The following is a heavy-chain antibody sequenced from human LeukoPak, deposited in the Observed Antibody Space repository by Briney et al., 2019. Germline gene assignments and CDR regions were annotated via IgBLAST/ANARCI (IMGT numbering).Heavy chain of an antibody. D-gene: IGHD2-15*01. CDR2: INPSGGST. J-gene: IGHJ4*02. CDR1: GYTFTSYY. V-gene: IGHV1-46*01. Sequence: ASVKVSCKASGYTFTSYYMHWVRQAPGQGLEWMGIINPSGGSTSYAQKFQGRVAVTRDMSTSTVYMELSSLRSEDTAVYYCARVRVEGVAVDYWGQGTLVTVSS. CDR3: ARVRVEGVAVDY.